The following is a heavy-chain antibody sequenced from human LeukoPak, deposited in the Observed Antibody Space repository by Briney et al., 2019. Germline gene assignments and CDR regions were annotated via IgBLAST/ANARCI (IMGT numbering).Heavy chain of an antibody. D-gene: IGHD3-10*01. V-gene: IGHV1-2*02. CDR3: ARAGGPYASGSYSNWFDP. CDR1: GYSFTGYY. Sequence: GASVKVSCKASGYSFTGYYMHWVRQAPGQGLEWMGWINPNSGGTNYAQKFQGRVTMTRDTSISTAYMELSRLRSDDTAVFYCARAGGPYASGSYSNWFDPWGQGTLVTVSS. CDR2: INPNSGGT. J-gene: IGHJ5*02.